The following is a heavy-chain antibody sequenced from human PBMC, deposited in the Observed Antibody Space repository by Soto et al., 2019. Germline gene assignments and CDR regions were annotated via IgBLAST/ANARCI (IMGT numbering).Heavy chain of an antibody. CDR2: IYYSGST. Sequence: PSETLSLTCTVSGGSIINGDYYWSWIRQPPGKGLEWIGYIYYSGSTNYNPSLKSRVTISVDTSKNQFSLKLSSVTAADTAVYYCARDVIGYGMDVWGQGTTVTVSS. D-gene: IGHD3-16*02. CDR1: GGSIINGDYY. CDR3: ARDVIGYGMDV. V-gene: IGHV4-61*08. J-gene: IGHJ6*02.